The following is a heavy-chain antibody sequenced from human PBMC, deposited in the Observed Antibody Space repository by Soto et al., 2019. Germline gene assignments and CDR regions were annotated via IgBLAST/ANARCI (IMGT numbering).Heavy chain of an antibody. Sequence: PGESLKISCKGSGYSFSGYWIGWVRQMPGKGLEWMGIIWPGDSDTRYSPSFQGQVTISADKYITTAYLQWSSLKASDTAIYYCARAPPGRNGNNRFDFWGQGTLVTVSS. V-gene: IGHV5-51*01. CDR2: IWPGDSDT. CDR3: ARAPPGRNGNNRFDF. J-gene: IGHJ4*02. CDR1: GYSFSGYW. D-gene: IGHD2-15*01.